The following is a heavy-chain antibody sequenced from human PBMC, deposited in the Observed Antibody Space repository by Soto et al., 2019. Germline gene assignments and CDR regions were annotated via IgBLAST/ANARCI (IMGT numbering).Heavy chain of an antibody. CDR3: ARVPDR. CDR2: IYYSGST. V-gene: IGHV4-31*03. J-gene: IGHJ5*02. Sequence: SETLSLTCTVSCDSISSGGYYWSWIRQPPGKGLEWIGYIYYSGSTYYNSSLKSRVTISIDTSKNQFSLKLSSVTAADTAVYYCARVPDRWGQGTLVTVSS. D-gene: IGHD2-2*01. CDR1: CDSISSGGYY.